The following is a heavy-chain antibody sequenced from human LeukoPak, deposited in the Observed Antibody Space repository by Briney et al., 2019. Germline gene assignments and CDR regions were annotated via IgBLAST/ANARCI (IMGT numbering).Heavy chain of an antibody. CDR3: ARLYPLGGNTVRGYYYYMDV. J-gene: IGHJ6*03. CDR2: IYTSGST. Sequence: SETLSLTCTVSGGSINTNYWSWIRQPPGKGLEWIGYIYTSGSTNYSPSLKTRVTISIDKSTNQFSLRLRSVAATDTAVYYCARLYPLGGNTVRGYYYYMDVWGTGTTVTVSS. D-gene: IGHD4-23*01. V-gene: IGHV4-4*08. CDR1: GGSINTNY.